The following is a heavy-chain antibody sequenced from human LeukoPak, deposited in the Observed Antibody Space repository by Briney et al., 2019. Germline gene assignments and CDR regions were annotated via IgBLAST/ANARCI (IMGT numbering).Heavy chain of an antibody. CDR3: ARDRIGCGSTSCYIDY. CDR2: INPNSGGT. CDR1: GYTFTGYY. V-gene: IGHV1-2*06. Sequence: ASVKVSCKASGYTFTGYYMHWVRQAPGQGLEWMGRINPNSGGTDYAQKFQGRVTMTRDTSISTAYMELSSLRSDDTAVYYCARDRIGCGSTSCYIDYWGQGTLVTVSS. J-gene: IGHJ4*02. D-gene: IGHD2-2*02.